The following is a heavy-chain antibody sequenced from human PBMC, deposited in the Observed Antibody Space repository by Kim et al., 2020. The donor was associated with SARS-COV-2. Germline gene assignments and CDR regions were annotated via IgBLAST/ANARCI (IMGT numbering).Heavy chain of an antibody. D-gene: IGHD2-2*01. V-gene: IGHV3-43*01. CDR1: GFTFDDHS. CDR2: ISWDGGST. Sequence: GGSLRLSCEASGFTFDDHSMHWVRQAPGKGLEWVSVISWDGGSTSYADSVKGRFTISRDNNKNSLYLQMNSLRTEDSAFYYCSKETRCSSSTCYLFDYWGQGTLVIVSS. CDR3: SKETRCSSSTCYLFDY. J-gene: IGHJ4*02.